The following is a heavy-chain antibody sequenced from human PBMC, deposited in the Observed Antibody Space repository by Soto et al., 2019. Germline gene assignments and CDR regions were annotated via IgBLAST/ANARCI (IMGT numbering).Heavy chain of an antibody. Sequence: HPVGSLRLSCAASGFNFNDYGMHWVRQAPGKGLEWVSSISWNSVSIGYADSVKGRFTITRDNAKNSLYLQMNTLRAEDTALYYCAKDMENGYNPYYYYGMDVWGQGTTVTVSS. V-gene: IGHV3-9*01. CDR2: ISWNSVSI. D-gene: IGHD3-10*01. CDR1: GFNFNDYG. CDR3: AKDMENGYNPYYYYGMDV. J-gene: IGHJ6*02.